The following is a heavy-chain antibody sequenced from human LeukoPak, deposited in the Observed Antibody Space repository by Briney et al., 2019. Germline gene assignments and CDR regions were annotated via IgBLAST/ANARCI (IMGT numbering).Heavy chain of an antibody. CDR1: GFTFSSYA. V-gene: IGHV3-23*01. Sequence: GGSLRLSCAASGFTFSSYAMSWVRQAPGKGLEWVSAISGSGGSTYYADSVKGRFTISRDNSKNTLYLQMNSLRAEDTAVYYCAKAGSGRKVYYYYIDVWGKGTTVTVSS. CDR2: ISGSGGST. J-gene: IGHJ6*03. CDR3: AKAGSGRKVYYYYIDV. D-gene: IGHD3-10*01.